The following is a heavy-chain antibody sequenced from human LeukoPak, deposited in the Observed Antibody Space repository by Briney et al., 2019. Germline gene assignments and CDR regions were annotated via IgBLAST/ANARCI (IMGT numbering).Heavy chain of an antibody. V-gene: IGHV4-34*01. J-gene: IGHJ5*02. CDR1: GGSFSGYY. CDR3: ARRLRRQYNPGHGWFDP. D-gene: IGHD4-11*01. CDR2: INHSGST. Sequence: SETLSLTCAVYGGSFSGYYWSWIRQPPGKGLEWIGEINHSGSTNYNPSLKSRVTISVDTSKNQFSLKLSSVTAADTAVYYCARRLRRQYNPGHGWFDPWGQGTLVTVSS.